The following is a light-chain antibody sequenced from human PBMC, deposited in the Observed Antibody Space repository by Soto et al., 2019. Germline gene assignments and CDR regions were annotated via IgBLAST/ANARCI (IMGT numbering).Light chain of an antibody. J-gene: IGKJ2*01. CDR1: QSVSSSY. CDR3: HHYGSSPYT. CDR2: GAS. Sequence: EIVLTQSPGTLSLSPGERATLSCRASQSVSSSYLAWFQQTPGQAPRLLIYGASSRATGIPDRFSGSGSGTDFTLTITRLEPEDFAGYYCHHYGSSPYTFGQGTKLEIK. V-gene: IGKV3-20*01.